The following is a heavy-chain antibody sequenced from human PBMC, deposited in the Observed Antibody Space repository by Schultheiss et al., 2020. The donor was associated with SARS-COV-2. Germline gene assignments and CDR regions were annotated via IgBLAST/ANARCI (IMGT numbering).Heavy chain of an antibody. CDR2: IYYSGST. Sequence: LSLTCTVSGGSISSGDYYWSWIRQPPGKGLEWIGYIYYSGSTYYNPSLKSRVTISVDTSKNQFSLKLSSVTAADTAVYYCARSRPVDSSGYLNWFDPWGQGTLVTVSS. CDR3: ARSRPVDSSGYLNWFDP. J-gene: IGHJ5*02. V-gene: IGHV4-30-4*01. CDR1: GGSISSGDYY. D-gene: IGHD3-22*01.